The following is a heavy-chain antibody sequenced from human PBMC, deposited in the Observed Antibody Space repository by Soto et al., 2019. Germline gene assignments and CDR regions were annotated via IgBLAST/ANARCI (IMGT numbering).Heavy chain of an antibody. V-gene: IGHV1-69*06. CDR3: AREGEIPGTTFHS. CDR2: IIPIFGTA. D-gene: IGHD1-7*01. CDR1: GGTFSSYA. J-gene: IGHJ4*02. Sequence: QVQLVQSGAEVKKPGSSVKVSCKASGGTFSSYAISWVRQAPGQGLEWMGGIIPIFGTANYAQKFQGRVKITADKSTSTAYMELRSRRSEDTAVYYCAREGEIPGTTFHSWGQGTLVTVSS.